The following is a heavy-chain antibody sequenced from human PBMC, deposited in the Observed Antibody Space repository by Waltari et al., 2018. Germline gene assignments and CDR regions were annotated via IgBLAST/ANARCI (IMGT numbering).Heavy chain of an antibody. V-gene: IGHV4-59*01. D-gene: IGHD2-15*01. CDR2: IYYSGST. J-gene: IGHJ6*02. Sequence: QVQLQESGPGLVKPSETLSLTCTVFGGSISSYYWTWIRQPPGKGLEWIGYIYYSGSTNYNPSLKSRLTISVDSSKHQISLKLSSVTAADTAVYYCARGVGTANPQNYYYYYGMDVWGQGTTVTVSS. CDR3: ARGVGTANPQNYYYYYGMDV. CDR1: GGSISSYY.